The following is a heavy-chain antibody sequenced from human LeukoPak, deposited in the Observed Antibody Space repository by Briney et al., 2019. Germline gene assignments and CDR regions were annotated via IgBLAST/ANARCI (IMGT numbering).Heavy chain of an antibody. CDR1: GCSFSSHY. J-gene: IGHJ4*02. D-gene: IGHD1-26*01. V-gene: IGHV4-59*08. CDR3: ARLSGSPSNFDY. Sequence: SETLSLTCTVSGCSFSSHYWSWIRQPPGKGPEWTGYIYYSGSTNYNPSLKSRVTISVDTSKNHFSLKLSSVTAADTAVYYCARLSGSPSNFDYWGQGTLVTVFS. CDR2: IYYSGST.